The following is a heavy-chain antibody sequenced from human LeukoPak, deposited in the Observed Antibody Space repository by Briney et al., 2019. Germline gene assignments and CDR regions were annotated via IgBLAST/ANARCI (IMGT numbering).Heavy chain of an antibody. V-gene: IGHV3-23*01. D-gene: IGHD3-22*01. CDR2: ISGSGGST. J-gene: IGHJ5*02. CDR1: GFTFSSYA. Sequence: QPGGSLRLSCAASGFTFSSYAMSWVRQAPGKGLEWVSAISGSGGSTYYADSVKGRFTISRDNSKNTLYLQMSSLRAEDTAVYYCAKGSYYDSSGYPAPWGQGTLVTVSS. CDR3: AKGSYYDSSGYPAP.